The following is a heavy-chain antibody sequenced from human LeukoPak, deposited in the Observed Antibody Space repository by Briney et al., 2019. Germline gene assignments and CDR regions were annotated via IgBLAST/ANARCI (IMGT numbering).Heavy chain of an antibody. V-gene: IGHV4-31*03. Sequence: SETLSLTCTVSGGSISSGGYYWSWIRQHPGKGLEWIGYVYYSGSTYYNPSLKSRVTISVDTSKNQFSLKLSSVTAADTAAYYCAREGDGSPSTAGWFDPWGQGTLVTVSS. CDR1: GGSISSGGYY. CDR3: AREGDGSPSTAGWFDP. D-gene: IGHD2-15*01. J-gene: IGHJ5*02. CDR2: VYYSGST.